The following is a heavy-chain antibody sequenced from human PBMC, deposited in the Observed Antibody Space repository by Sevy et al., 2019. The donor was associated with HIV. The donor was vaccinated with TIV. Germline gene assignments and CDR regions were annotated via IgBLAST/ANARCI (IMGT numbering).Heavy chain of an antibody. CDR1: GYTLNQLS. CDR2: FDPEDGER. CDR3: ATTKDYYESSGCPFDY. J-gene: IGHJ4*02. V-gene: IGHV1-24*01. D-gene: IGHD3-22*01. Sequence: ASVMVSCKVSGYTLNQLSMHWVRQAPGKGLAWMGSFDPEDGERFYAQKFQGRVTMTEDTSTDTAYMELSSLRSEDTAVYYCATTKDYYESSGCPFDYWGQGTLVTVSS.